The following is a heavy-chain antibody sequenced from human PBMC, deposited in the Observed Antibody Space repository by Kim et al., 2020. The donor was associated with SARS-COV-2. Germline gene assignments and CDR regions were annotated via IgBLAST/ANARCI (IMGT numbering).Heavy chain of an antibody. D-gene: IGHD6-13*01. Sequence: GGSLRLSCAASGFTFTSYWMHWVRQAPGKGLVWVSRIKSDGSTTHYADSVKGRFTISRDNAKNTLYLQMNSLRAEDTAIYYCVRSLAGADDCWGQGTLVTVSS. J-gene: IGHJ4*02. CDR1: GFTFTSYW. CDR3: VRSLAGADDC. V-gene: IGHV3-74*01. CDR2: IKSDGSTT.